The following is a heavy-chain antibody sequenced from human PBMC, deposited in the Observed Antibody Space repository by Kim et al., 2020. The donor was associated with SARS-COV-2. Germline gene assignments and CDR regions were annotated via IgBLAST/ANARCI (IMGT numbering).Heavy chain of an antibody. D-gene: IGHD5-18*01. CDR3: ARGHLKLIQLGVSYFDL. Sequence: SLKSRVTMSVDTSKNQFSLNVSSVTAADTAFYYCARGHLKLIQLGVSYFDLWGRGTLVTVSS. V-gene: IGHV4-4*06. J-gene: IGHJ2*01.